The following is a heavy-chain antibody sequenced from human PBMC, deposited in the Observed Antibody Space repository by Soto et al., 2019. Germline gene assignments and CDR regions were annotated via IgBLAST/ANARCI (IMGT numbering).Heavy chain of an antibody. J-gene: IGHJ5*02. Sequence: QVTLKESGPVLVKPTETLTLTCTVSGFSLSNARMGVSWIRQPPGKALEWLAHIFSNDEKSYSTSLKSRLTISKDTSKSQVVLTMTNMDPVDTATYYCARMASSGWYGNFDPWGQGTLVTVSS. CDR2: IFSNDEK. D-gene: IGHD6-19*01. CDR1: GFSLSNARMG. CDR3: ARMASSGWYGNFDP. V-gene: IGHV2-26*01.